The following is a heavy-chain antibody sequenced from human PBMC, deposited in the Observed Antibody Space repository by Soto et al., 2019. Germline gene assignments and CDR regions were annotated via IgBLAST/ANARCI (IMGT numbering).Heavy chain of an antibody. D-gene: IGHD3-22*01. Sequence: EVQLVESGGNLVQAGGSLRLSCAASGFMFSTYWMSWVRQAPGKGLEWVANIKQDGSEKYYVDSVKGRFTISRDNAKNSLYLQMNSLRAEDTAVYYCAGSRVYYYDSSLIYWGQGTLVTVSS. CDR1: GFMFSTYW. J-gene: IGHJ4*02. V-gene: IGHV3-7*03. CDR3: AGSRVYYYDSSLIY. CDR2: IKQDGSEK.